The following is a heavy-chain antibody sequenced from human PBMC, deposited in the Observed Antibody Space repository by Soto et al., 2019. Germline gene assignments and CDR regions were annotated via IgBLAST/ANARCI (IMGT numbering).Heavy chain of an antibody. D-gene: IGHD3-10*01. CDR1: GYTFTSYD. Sequence: QVQLVQSGAEVKKPGASVKVSCKASGYTFTSYDINWVRQATGQGLEWMGWMNPNSGNTGYAQKFQGRITMTSNTSMSTACMGLSSMGSEYWAGYYCGRGGVGGMDVWGQGTMVTVSS. CDR2: MNPNSGNT. J-gene: IGHJ6*02. CDR3: GRGGVGGMDV. V-gene: IGHV1-8*01.